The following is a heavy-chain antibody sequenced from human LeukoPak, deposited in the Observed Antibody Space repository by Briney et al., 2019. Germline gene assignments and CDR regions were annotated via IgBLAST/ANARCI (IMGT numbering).Heavy chain of an antibody. V-gene: IGHV4-30-2*01. CDR2: IYHSGST. CDR3: ARGLSVTKSLDY. CDR1: GGSISSGGYS. Sequence: SETLSLTCAVSGGSISSGGYSWSWIRQPPGKGLEWIGYIYHSGSTYYNPSLKSRVTISVDRFKNQFSLKLSSVTAADTAVYYCARGLSVTKSLDYWGQGTLVTVSS. D-gene: IGHD4-17*01. J-gene: IGHJ4*02.